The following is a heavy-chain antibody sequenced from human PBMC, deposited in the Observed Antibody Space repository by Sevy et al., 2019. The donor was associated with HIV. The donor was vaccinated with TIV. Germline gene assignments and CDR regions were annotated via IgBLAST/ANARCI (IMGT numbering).Heavy chain of an antibody. D-gene: IGHD3-10*01. CDR1: GFTFSSYA. V-gene: IGHV3-23*01. J-gene: IGHJ4*02. CDR3: AKGYYGSGSYYTFDY. Sequence: GGSLRLSCAASGFTFSSYAMSWVRQAPGKGLEWVSAISGSGGSTYYADSVKGRFTISRDNSKNTLYLQMNSLRAEYTAVYYCAKGYYGSGSYYTFDYWGQGTLVTVSS. CDR2: ISGSGGST.